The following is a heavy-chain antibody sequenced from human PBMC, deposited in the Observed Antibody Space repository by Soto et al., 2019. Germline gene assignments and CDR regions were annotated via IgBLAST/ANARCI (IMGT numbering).Heavy chain of an antibody. D-gene: IGHD3-22*01. J-gene: IGHJ4*02. V-gene: IGHV3-30*18. CDR1: GFIFSTYG. CDR3: VQDRYYDSSGYYPSY. CDR2: IPYDGSDI. Sequence: QVQLVESGGGVVQPGRSLRLSCAASGFIFSTYGMHWVRQAPGKGLEWVAVIPYDGSDILYADSVKGRFTISRADSKNTLYLQMNSLRAEDTAMYYCVQDRYYDSSGYYPSYWGQGTLVTVSS.